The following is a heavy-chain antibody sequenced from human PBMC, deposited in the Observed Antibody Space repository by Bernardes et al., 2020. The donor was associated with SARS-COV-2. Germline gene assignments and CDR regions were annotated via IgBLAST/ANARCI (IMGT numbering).Heavy chain of an antibody. J-gene: IGHJ4*02. Sequence: SLRLSCAASGFTFSNYNMNWVRQAPGKGLEWVSFIGSGSDFIYYADSVKGRFTISRDNAKNSLYLQMNSLRAEDSAAYYCAREMADPGPLDYWGQGTLVTVSS. CDR2: IGSGSDFI. D-gene: IGHD2-8*01. V-gene: IGHV3-21*01. CDR1: GFTFSNYN. CDR3: AREMADPGPLDY.